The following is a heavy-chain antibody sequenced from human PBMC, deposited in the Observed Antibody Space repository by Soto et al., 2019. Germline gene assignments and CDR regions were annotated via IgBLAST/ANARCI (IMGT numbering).Heavy chain of an antibody. CDR3: ARGRTAEAKYFQH. CDR2: INHSASS. D-gene: IGHD6-19*01. J-gene: IGHJ1*01. V-gene: IGHV4-34*01. Sequence: QVQLQQWGAGLLKPSETLSLTCAVYGGSFSGYYWSWIRQPPGKGLEWIGEINHSASSNYNPSLKSGVSISVYAAPNQFSLKLSSVTAADTTVYYWARGRTAEAKYFQHWGQGNLVTV. CDR1: GGSFSGYY.